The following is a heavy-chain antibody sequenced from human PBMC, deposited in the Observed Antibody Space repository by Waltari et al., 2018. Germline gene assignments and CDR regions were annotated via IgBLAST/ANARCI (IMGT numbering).Heavy chain of an antibody. CDR1: GGTFNNSG. CDR3: AFDTSGSEDYFDF. D-gene: IGHD3-10*01. Sequence: VHLLQSGAEVKEPGSSVKVSCKVSGGTFNNSGISLVRQAPGQGLEWMGGVIPVLGAANYAQKFQGRVTISADESSGTAYMEMSSLRSGDTAIYFCAFDTSGSEDYFDFWGQGTLVTVSS. CDR2: VIPVLGAA. J-gene: IGHJ4*02. V-gene: IGHV1-69*01.